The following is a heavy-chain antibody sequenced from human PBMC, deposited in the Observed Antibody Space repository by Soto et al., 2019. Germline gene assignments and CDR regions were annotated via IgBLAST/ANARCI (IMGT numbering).Heavy chain of an antibody. Sequence: GGSLRLSCAASGFTFTNTWMSWVRQAPGKGLEWVGRIKSHSDGGTRDYAAPVKGRFTISRDDSKNTLYLQMNSLKTEDTALYYCTTAGLVLTPDYYNYGMDVWGQGTTVTVSS. CDR1: GFTFTNTW. J-gene: IGHJ6*02. D-gene: IGHD3-16*01. CDR2: IKSHSDGGTR. CDR3: TTAGLVLTPDYYNYGMDV. V-gene: IGHV3-15*01.